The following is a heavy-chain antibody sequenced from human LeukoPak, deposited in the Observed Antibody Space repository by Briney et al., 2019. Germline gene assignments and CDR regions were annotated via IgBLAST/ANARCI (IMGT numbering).Heavy chain of an antibody. CDR3: AREGAELPFDY. Sequence: GASVKVSCKTSGYTFSTYAMHWVRQAPGQRLEWMGWINAGNGNTKYSQKFQGRVSITRDTAASTAYMDLSSLRSEDTAVYYCAREGAELPFDYWGQGTLVTVSS. J-gene: IGHJ4*02. CDR2: INAGNGNT. V-gene: IGHV1-3*01. D-gene: IGHD1-7*01. CDR1: GYTFSTYA.